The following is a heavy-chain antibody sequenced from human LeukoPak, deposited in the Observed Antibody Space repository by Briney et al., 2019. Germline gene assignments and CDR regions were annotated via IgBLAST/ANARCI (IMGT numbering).Heavy chain of an antibody. CDR1: GFTFSSYA. J-gene: IGHJ6*02. D-gene: IGHD4-17*01. CDR2: ISGGGANT. CDR3: ASPKGGEYGDSFGMDV. Sequence: PGGSLRLSCAASGFTFSSYAMIWVRQAPGKGLEWVSVISGGGANTYYADSVKGRFTISRVNSKNTLYLQMNSLRAEDTAVYYCASPKGGEYGDSFGMDVWGQGTTVTVSS. V-gene: IGHV3-23*01.